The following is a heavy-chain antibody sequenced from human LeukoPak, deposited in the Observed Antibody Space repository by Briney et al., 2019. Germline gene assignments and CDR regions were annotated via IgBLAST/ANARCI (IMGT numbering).Heavy chain of an antibody. CDR1: GGSISSYY. CDR2: IYYSGST. V-gene: IGHV4-59*08. CDR3: ARARTAYYSNSPYYFDY. Sequence: SETLFLTCTVSGGSISSYYWSWIRQPPGKGLEWIGYIYYSGSTNYKPSLKSRVTISVDTSKNQFSLKLSSVTAADTAVYYCARARTAYYSNSPYYFDYWGQGTLVTVSS. D-gene: IGHD4-11*01. J-gene: IGHJ4*02.